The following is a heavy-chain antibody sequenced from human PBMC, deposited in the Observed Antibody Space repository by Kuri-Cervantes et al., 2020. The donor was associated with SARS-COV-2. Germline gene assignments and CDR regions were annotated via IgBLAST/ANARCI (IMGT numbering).Heavy chain of an antibody. CDR3: ARQLGIDDASDI. J-gene: IGHJ3*02. Sequence: ESLKISCTVSGGSISSYYWSRIRQPPGKGLEWIGYIFHSGSAYYNPSLKSRVTISIDKSKNQFSLKLSSVTAADTAMFYCARQLGIDDASDIWGQGTMVTVSS. D-gene: IGHD7-27*01. CDR2: IFHSGSA. V-gene: IGHV4-59*08. CDR1: GGSISSYY.